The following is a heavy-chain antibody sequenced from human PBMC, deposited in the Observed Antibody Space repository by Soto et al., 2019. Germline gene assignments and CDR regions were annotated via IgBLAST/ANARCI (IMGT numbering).Heavy chain of an antibody. Sequence: QVQLVQSGAEEKKPGASVKVSCKASGYTFTSYAMHWVRRPPGQGLEGMGGINPGKGKTKYSKKFQGRVTITRDTSASTAYMELSSLRSEDTAVYYCARSIVVVTALDYWGQGTLVTVSS. V-gene: IGHV1-3*05. D-gene: IGHD2-21*02. CDR1: GYTFTSYA. CDR3: ARSIVVVTALDY. J-gene: IGHJ4*02. CDR2: INPGKGKT.